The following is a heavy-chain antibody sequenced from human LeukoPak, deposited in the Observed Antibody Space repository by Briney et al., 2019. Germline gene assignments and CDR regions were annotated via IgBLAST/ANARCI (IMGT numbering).Heavy chain of an antibody. CDR2: INSDGSST. J-gene: IGHJ3*02. CDR3: ARGSHAFDI. V-gene: IGHV3-74*01. Sequence: PGGSLRLSCAASGFSFSNYWMHWVRQAPGRGLVWVSRINSDGSSTNYADSVKGRFTTSRDNAKNTVSLQMNSLRAEDTAVYYCARGSHAFDIWGQGTRVTVSS. CDR1: GFSFSNYW.